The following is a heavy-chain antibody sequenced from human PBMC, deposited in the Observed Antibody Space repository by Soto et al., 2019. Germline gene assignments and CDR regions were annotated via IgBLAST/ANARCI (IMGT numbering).Heavy chain of an antibody. Sequence: QVQLVQSGAEVKKPGASVKVSCKASGYTFTSYYMHWVRQAPGQGLEWMGIINPSGGSTSYAQKFQGRVTITRDTSTSTVYMELSSLRSEDTAVYYCARELSRYGMDVWGQGTTVTVSS. CDR2: INPSGGST. D-gene: IGHD2-2*01. CDR3: ARELSRYGMDV. J-gene: IGHJ6*02. CDR1: GYTFTSYY. V-gene: IGHV1-46*01.